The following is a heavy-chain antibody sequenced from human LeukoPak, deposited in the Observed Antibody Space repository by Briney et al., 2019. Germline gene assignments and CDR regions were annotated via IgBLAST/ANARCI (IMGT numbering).Heavy chain of an antibody. CDR1: GYSISSGYY. CDR3: ARQNRFAYYDFWSGYSNWFDP. D-gene: IGHD3-3*01. CDR2: IYHSGST. Sequence: PSETLSLTCAVSGYSISSGYYWGWIRQPPGKGLEWIGSIYHSGSTYYNPSLKSRVTISVDTSKNQFSLKLSSVTAADTAVYYCARQNRFAYYDFWSGYSNWFDPWGQGTLVTVSS. V-gene: IGHV4-38-2*01. J-gene: IGHJ5*02.